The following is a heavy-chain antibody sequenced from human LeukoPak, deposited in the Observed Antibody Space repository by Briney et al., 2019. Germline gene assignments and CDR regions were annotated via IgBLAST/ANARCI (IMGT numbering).Heavy chain of an antibody. V-gene: IGHV3-7*04. CDR3: ARAAPDSDGYNYFGY. CDR1: GFTFSSEW. J-gene: IGHJ4*02. Sequence: GGSLRLSCAASGFTFSSEWMSWVRQAPGKGPEWVANIKKDGSLKYYMDSVKGRFTISRDNAKNSLYLQMDSMRGEETAVYYCARAAPDSDGYNYFGYWGQGTLVTVSS. CDR2: IKKDGSLK. D-gene: IGHD5-24*01.